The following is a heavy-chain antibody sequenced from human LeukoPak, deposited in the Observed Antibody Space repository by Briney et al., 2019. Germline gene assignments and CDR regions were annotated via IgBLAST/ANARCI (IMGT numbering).Heavy chain of an antibody. CDR1: GGSISSSSYY. CDR2: IYYSGGT. J-gene: IGHJ4*02. D-gene: IGHD2-2*01. Sequence: SETLSLTCTVSGGSISSSSYYWGWIRQPPGKGLEWIGSIYYSGGTYYNPSLKSRVTISVDTSKNQFSLKLSSVTAADTAVYYCARVCTSCYVRGVDYWGQGTLVTVSS. CDR3: ARVCTSCYVRGVDY. V-gene: IGHV4-39*07.